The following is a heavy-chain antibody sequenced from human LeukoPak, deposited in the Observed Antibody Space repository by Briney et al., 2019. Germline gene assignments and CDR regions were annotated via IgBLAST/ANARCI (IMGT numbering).Heavy chain of an antibody. CDR1: GFTFSGHS. V-gene: IGHV3-7*01. J-gene: IGHJ4*02. D-gene: IGHD6-13*01. CDR2: INLDGSER. CDR3: GRVIAGAIDY. Sequence: GGSLRLSCAASGFTFSGHSMTWVRQVQGKGLEWVANINLDGSERFYVHFVKGRFTISRDNADNSMYLQMNSLRAEDTAVYYCGRVIAGAIDYWGQGTLVTVSS.